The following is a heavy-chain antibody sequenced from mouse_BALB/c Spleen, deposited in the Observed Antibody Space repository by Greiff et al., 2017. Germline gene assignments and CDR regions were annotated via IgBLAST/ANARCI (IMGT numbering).Heavy chain of an antibody. Sequence: EVNVVESGGGLVKPGGSLKLSCAASGFTFSSYAMSWVRQTPEKRLEWVASISSGGSTYYPDSVKGRFTISRDNARNILYLQMSSLRSEDTAMYYCARGNGYLYYFDYWGQGTTLTVSS. CDR1: GFTFSSYA. CDR2: ISSGGST. D-gene: IGHD1-2*01. V-gene: IGHV5-6-5*01. J-gene: IGHJ2*01. CDR3: ARGNGYLYYFDY.